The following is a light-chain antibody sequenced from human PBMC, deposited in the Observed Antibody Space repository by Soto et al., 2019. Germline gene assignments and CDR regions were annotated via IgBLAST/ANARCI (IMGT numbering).Light chain of an antibody. Sequence: QSVLTQPPSVSGAPGQRVTISCTGSSYNIGAGYDVHWYQQLPGTAPKLLIYGNSNRPSGVPDRFAGSKSGTSASLAITGLHAEDEADYYCQSYDSSLSAYVFGTGTKVTVL. CDR3: QSYDSSLSAYV. V-gene: IGLV1-40*01. CDR1: SYNIGAGYD. J-gene: IGLJ1*01. CDR2: GNS.